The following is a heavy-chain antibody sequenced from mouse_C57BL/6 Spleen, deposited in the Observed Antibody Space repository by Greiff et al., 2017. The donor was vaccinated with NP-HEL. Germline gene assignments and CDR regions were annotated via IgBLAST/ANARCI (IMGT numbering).Heavy chain of an antibody. CDR3: ARPGAWYFDV. J-gene: IGHJ1*03. Sequence: EVMLVESGGGLVKPGGSLKLSCAASGFTFSDYGMHWVRQAPEKGLEWVAYISSGSSTIYYADTVKGRFTISRDNAKNTLFLQMTSLRSEDTAMYYCARPGAWYFDVWGTGTTVTVSS. CDR2: ISSGSSTI. CDR1: GFTFSDYG. V-gene: IGHV5-17*01.